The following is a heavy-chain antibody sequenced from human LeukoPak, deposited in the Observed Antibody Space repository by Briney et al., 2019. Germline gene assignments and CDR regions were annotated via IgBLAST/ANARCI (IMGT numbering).Heavy chain of an antibody. V-gene: IGHV3-30*03. CDR3: ARDPDDSSGYEYFQH. CDR2: ISYDGSNK. D-gene: IGHD3-22*01. CDR1: GFTFSSYS. Sequence: PGGSLRLSCAASGFTFSSYSMNWVRQAPGKGLEWVAVISYDGSNKYYADSVKGRFTISRDNSKNTLYLQMNSLRAEDTAVYYCARDPDDSSGYEYFQHWGQGTLVTVSS. J-gene: IGHJ1*01.